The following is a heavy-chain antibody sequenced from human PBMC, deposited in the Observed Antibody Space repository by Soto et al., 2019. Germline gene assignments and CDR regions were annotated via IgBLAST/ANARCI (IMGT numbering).Heavy chain of an antibody. CDR2: IYHSGST. Sequence: SETLSLTCAVSGDSISSDKWWSWVRQPPGKGLEWIGEIYHSGSTNYNPSLKSRVIISVDNSRNTAFLQVNSLRAEDTAVYFCARKHASTSGSCFDYWGQGTQVTVSS. CDR3: ARKHASTSGSCFDY. CDR1: GDSISSDKW. V-gene: IGHV4-4*02. J-gene: IGHJ4*02. D-gene: IGHD3-16*01.